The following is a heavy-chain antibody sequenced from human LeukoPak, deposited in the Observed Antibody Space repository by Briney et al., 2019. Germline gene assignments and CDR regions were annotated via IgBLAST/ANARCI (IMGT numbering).Heavy chain of an antibody. D-gene: IGHD3-10*01. CDR3: AKSLLWFGKFDY. J-gene: IGHJ4*02. Sequence: GGSLRLSCAASGFTFSSYAMHWVRQAPGKGLEYVSAISSNGGSTYYANSVKGRFTISRDNSKNTLYLQMNSLRAEDTAVYYCAKSLLWFGKFDYWGQGTLVTVSS. V-gene: IGHV3-64*01. CDR1: GFTFSSYA. CDR2: ISSNGGST.